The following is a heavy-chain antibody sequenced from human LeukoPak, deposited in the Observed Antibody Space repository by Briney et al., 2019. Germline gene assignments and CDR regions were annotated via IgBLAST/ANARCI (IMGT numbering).Heavy chain of an antibody. CDR2: IIPIFGTA. Sequence: SVKVSCKASGGTFSSYAISWVRQAPGQGLEWMGRIIPIFGTANYAQRFQGRVTITTDESTSTAYMELSSLRSEDTAVYYCGARHYYYMDVWGKGTTVTVSS. CDR1: GGTFSSYA. CDR3: GARHYYYMDV. V-gene: IGHV1-69*05. J-gene: IGHJ6*03.